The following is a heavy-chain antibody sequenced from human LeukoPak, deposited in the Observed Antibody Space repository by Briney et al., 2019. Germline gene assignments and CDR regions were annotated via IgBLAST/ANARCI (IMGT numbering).Heavy chain of an antibody. Sequence: ASVKVSCKASGYTFTSYYMHWVRQAPGQGLEWMGIINPSGGSTSYAQKFQGRVTMTRDTSTSTVYMELSSLRAEDTAVYYCAPSGGPSSSWYNVAYWGQGTLVTVSS. D-gene: IGHD6-13*01. CDR1: GYTFTSYY. CDR3: APSGGPSSSWYNVAY. V-gene: IGHV1-46*03. CDR2: INPSGGST. J-gene: IGHJ4*02.